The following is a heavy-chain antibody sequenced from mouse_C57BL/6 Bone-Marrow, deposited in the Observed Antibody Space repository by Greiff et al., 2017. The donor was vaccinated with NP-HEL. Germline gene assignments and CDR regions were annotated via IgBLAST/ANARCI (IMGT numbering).Heavy chain of an antibody. CDR3: TTAVVDDWYFDV. D-gene: IGHD1-1*01. CDR1: GFNIKDDY. J-gene: IGHJ1*03. CDR2: IDPENGDT. V-gene: IGHV14-4*01. Sequence: EVQLVESGAELVRPGASVKLSCTASGFNIKDDYMHWVKQRPEQGLEWIGWIDPENGDTQYASKFQGKATITADTSSNTAYLQLSSLTSEDTADYYSTTAVVDDWYFDVWGTGTTVTVSS.